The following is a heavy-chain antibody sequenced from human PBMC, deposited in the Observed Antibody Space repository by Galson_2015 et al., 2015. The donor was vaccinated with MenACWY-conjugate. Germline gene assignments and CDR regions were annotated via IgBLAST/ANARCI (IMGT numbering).Heavy chain of an antibody. CDR3: ARSGVGYGERWLDP. CDR2: ICSGSTT. Sequence: SLRLSCAASGFTVSTSCMSWVRQAPGEGLEWVSIICSGSTTKYAGSVKGRFTISGDNSKSTVYLQMNSLRVEDTAMYYCARSGVGYGERWLDPWGQGTLVTVSS. D-gene: IGHD3-3*01. J-gene: IGHJ5*02. V-gene: IGHV3-53*01. CDR1: GFTVSTSC.